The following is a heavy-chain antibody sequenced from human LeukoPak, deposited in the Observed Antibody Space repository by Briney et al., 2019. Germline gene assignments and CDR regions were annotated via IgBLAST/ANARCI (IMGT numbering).Heavy chain of an antibody. D-gene: IGHD5-24*01. CDR3: ARDRGNGFNSYFFDY. Sequence: GGSLRLSCTVSGFTVSSNSMSWVRQVPGKGLEWVANIKQDGSEKYSVDSVKGRFTISRDNAKNSLFLQMNSLRAEDTALYYCARDRGNGFNSYFFDYWGQGTLVTVSS. V-gene: IGHV3-7*01. CDR2: IKQDGSEK. CDR1: GFTVSSNS. J-gene: IGHJ4*02.